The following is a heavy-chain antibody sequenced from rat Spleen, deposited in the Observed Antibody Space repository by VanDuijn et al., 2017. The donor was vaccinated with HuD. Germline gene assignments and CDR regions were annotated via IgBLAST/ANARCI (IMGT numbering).Heavy chain of an antibody. J-gene: IGHJ2*01. D-gene: IGHD1-11*01. CDR1: GFTFSDYA. Sequence: EVQLVESDGGLVQPGRSLKLSCAASGFTFSDYAMAWVRQAPKKGLEWVASISTGGGNTYYRDSVKGRFTISRDNTKSTLYLQMDSLRSEDTATYYCARRHYGYTDYFDYWGQGVMVPVSS. CDR3: ARRHYGYTDYFDY. CDR2: ISTGGGNT. V-gene: IGHV5S23*01.